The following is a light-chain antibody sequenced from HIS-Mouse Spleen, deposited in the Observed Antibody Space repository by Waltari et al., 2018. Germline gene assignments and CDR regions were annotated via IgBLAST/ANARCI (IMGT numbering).Light chain of an antibody. CDR1: SSNIGAGYD. CDR3: QSYDSSLSGYV. Sequence: QSVLTQPPSVSGAPGQRVTISCTGSSSNIGAGYDVHWYQQLPGTAPKLLIYGDSNRSSGVPDRFCGSSSGTSASLAITGLQAEDEADYYCQSYDSSLSGYVFGTGTKVTVL. V-gene: IGLV1-40*01. J-gene: IGLJ1*01. CDR2: GDS.